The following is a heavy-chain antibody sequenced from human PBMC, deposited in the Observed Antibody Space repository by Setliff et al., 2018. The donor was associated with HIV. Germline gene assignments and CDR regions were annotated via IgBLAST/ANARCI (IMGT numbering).Heavy chain of an antibody. CDR3: ARGPRGYDSSYYFDY. V-gene: IGHV1-2*04. CDR2: INLNSGGT. J-gene: IGHJ4*02. D-gene: IGHD3-22*01. Sequence: ASVKVSCKASGYSFTGYYMHWVRQAPGQGLEWMGWINLNSGGTNYAQKFQGWVTMTRDTSIITAYMQLDRLGSDDTAVYYCARGPRGYDSSYYFDYWGQGTLVTVSS. CDR1: GYSFTGYY.